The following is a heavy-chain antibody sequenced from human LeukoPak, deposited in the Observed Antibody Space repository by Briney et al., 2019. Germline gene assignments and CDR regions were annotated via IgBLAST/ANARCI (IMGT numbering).Heavy chain of an antibody. CDR3: ARRQYGYYDYAFDI. D-gene: IGHD4-17*01. CDR2: IYYGGSA. Sequence: SETLSLTCTVSGDSISRFYWSWIRQSPGMGLEWVGHIYYGGSAYSNPSLRGRVPISLDTSKNQLSLSLASVAAADTAVYYCARRQYGYYDYAFDIWGQGTLFTVSS. CDR1: GDSISRFY. V-gene: IGHV4-59*01. J-gene: IGHJ3*02.